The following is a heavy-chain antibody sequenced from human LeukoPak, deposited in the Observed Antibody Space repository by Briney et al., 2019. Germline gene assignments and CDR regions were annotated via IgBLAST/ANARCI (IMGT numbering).Heavy chain of an antibody. CDR3: AREGSEYSSGWYVVDYYYYGMDV. J-gene: IGHJ6*02. CDR2: TYYRSKWYN. Sequence: PSQTLSLTCAISGDSVSSNSAAWNWIRQSPSRGLECLGRTYYRSKWYNDYAVSVKSRITINPDTSKNQFSLQLNSVTPEDTAVYYCAREGSEYSSGWYVVDYYYYGMDVWGQGTTVTVSS. D-gene: IGHD6-19*01. CDR1: GDSVSSNSAA. V-gene: IGHV6-1*01.